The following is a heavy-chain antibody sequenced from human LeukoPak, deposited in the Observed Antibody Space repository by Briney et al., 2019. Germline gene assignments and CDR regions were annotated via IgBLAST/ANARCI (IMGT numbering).Heavy chain of an antibody. CDR3: ASNYGSGSYNTF. V-gene: IGHV4-4*07. CDR2: IYTSGST. Sequence: SETLSLTCTVSGGSISSYYWSWIRQPAGKGLEWIGRIYTSGSTNYNPSLKSRLTMSVDTSKNQFSLKLSSVTAADTAVYYCASNYGSGSYNTFWGQGTLITVSS. J-gene: IGHJ4*02. CDR1: GGSISSYY. D-gene: IGHD3-10*01.